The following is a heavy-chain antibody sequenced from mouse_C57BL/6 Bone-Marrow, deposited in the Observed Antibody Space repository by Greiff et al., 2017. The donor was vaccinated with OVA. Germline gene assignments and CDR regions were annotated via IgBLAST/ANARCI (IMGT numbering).Heavy chain of an antibody. J-gene: IGHJ3*01. CDR2: INPNNGGT. CDR1: GYTFTDYY. Sequence: EVQLQQSGPELVKPGASVKISCKASGYTFTDYYMNWVKQSHGKSLEWIGDINPNNGGTSYNQKFKGKATLTVDKSSSTAYMELRSLTSEDSAVYYCARKGGTYSPGADWGQGTLVTVSA. V-gene: IGHV1-26*01. D-gene: IGHD2-10*01. CDR3: ARKGGTYSPGAD.